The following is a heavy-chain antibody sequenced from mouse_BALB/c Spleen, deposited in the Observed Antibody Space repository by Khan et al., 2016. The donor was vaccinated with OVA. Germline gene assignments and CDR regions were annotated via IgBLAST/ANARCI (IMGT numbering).Heavy chain of an antibody. CDR2: ISYSGST. V-gene: IGHV3-2*02. J-gene: IGHJ4*01. CDR1: GYSITSDYA. Sequence: EVQLQESGPGLVKPSQSLSLTCTVTGYSITSDYAWNWIRQFPGNKLEWMGYISYSGSTSYNPSLKSRISITRDTSKNQFFLQLNSVTTEDIAIYYCARGRGNMDYWSQGTSVTVSS. CDR3: ARGRGNMDY. D-gene: IGHD2-1*01.